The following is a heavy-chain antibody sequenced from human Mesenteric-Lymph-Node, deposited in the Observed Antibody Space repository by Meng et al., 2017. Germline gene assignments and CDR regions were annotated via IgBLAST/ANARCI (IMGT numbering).Heavy chain of an antibody. CDR3: ATFSRGAFDI. V-gene: IGHV5-51*01. D-gene: IGHD1-26*01. CDR2: IYPGDFDT. J-gene: IGHJ3*02. Sequence: GGSLRLSCKASGYSFTNYWIGWVRQMPGKGLEWMGIIYPGDFDTRYSPSFKGQVTISADKSIFTAYLHWYTLKASDTAIYYCATFSRGAFDIWGQGTMVTVSS. CDR1: GYSFTNYW.